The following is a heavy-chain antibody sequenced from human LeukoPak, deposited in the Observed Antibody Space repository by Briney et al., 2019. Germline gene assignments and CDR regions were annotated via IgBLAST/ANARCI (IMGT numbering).Heavy chain of an antibody. CDR3: AKDEYSGYGSFDY. D-gene: IGHD5-12*01. CDR2: ISEGST. CDR1: GFTFGNYA. V-gene: IGHV3-23*01. J-gene: IGHJ4*02. Sequence: GGSLRLSCAASGFTFGNYAMSWVRQAPGKGLEWVSAISEGSTYYADSVKGRFTISRDNSKNTLYLQMNSLRAEDTAVYYCAKDEYSGYGSFDYWGQGTLVTVSS.